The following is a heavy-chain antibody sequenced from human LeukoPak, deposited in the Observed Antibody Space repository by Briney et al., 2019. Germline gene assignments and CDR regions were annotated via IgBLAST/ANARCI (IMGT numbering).Heavy chain of an antibody. D-gene: IGHD4-17*01. CDR2: ISAYNGNT. V-gene: IGHV1-18*04. Sequence: ASVKVSCKASGYTFTSYGISWLRQAPGQGLEWMGWISAYNGNTNYAQKLQGRVTMTTDTSTSTAYMELRSLRSDDTAVYYCARVGSADYGDYRGAFDIWGQGTMVTVSS. J-gene: IGHJ3*02. CDR1: GYTFTSYG. CDR3: ARVGSADYGDYRGAFDI.